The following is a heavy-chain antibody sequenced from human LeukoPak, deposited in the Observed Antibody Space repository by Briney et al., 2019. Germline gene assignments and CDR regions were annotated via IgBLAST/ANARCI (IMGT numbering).Heavy chain of an antibody. CDR1: GLTVSSNY. CDR3: AREGYYDSPEDGMDV. V-gene: IGHV3-53*01. J-gene: IGHJ6*02. CDR2: IYSGGGT. D-gene: IGHD3-22*01. Sequence: GGSLRLSCAASGLTVSSNYMSWVRQAPGKGLEWVSVIYSGGGTYYADSVKGRFTISRDNAKNSLYLQMNSLRAEDTAVYYCAREGYYDSPEDGMDVWGQGTTVTVSS.